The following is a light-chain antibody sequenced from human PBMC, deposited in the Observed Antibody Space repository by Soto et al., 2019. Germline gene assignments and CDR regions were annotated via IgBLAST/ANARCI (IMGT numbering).Light chain of an antibody. V-gene: IGKV3-20*01. CDR3: QQYNSYSRT. J-gene: IGKJ1*01. CDR1: QSVANSY. CDR2: ATS. Sequence: EIVLTQSPGTLSLSPGERATLSCRASQSVANSYLAWHEQKPGQAPRLVIYATSKRASGIPDRFSGSGSGTDFTLTISKLEPEDFATYYCQQYNSYSRTFGQGTKVEIK.